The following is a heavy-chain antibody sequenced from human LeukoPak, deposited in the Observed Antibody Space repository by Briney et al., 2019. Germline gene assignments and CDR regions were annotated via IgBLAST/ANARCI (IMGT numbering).Heavy chain of an antibody. D-gene: IGHD1-26*01. CDR3: AKGGKWDVTPFDY. J-gene: IGHJ4*02. CDR1: GFTFSSSA. CDR2: ISNNGGYT. Sequence: GGSLRLSCAASGFTFSSSAMSWVRQAPGKGLEWVSAISNNGGYTYYADSVQGRFTISRDNSKSTLCLQMNSLRAEDTAVYYCAKGGKWDVTPFDYWGQGTLVTVSS. V-gene: IGHV3-23*01.